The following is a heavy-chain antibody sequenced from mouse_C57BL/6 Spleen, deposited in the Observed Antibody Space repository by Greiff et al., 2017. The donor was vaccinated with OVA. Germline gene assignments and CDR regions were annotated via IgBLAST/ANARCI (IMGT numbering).Heavy chain of an antibody. J-gene: IGHJ3*01. CDR2: IYPSDSET. CDR3: ARFYGGEFAY. CDR1: GYTFTSYW. V-gene: IGHV1-61*01. D-gene: IGHD1-1*02. Sequence: VQLQQPGAELVRPGSSVKLSCKASGYTFTSYWMDWVKQRPGQGLEWIGNIYPSDSETHYNQKFKDKATLTVDKSSSTAYMQLSSLTSEDSAVYYFARFYGGEFAYWGQGTLVTVSA.